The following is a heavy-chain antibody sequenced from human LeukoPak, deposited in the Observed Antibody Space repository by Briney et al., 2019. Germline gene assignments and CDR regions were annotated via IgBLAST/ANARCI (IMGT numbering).Heavy chain of an antibody. CDR2: MSNSGST. V-gene: IGHV4-39*07. D-gene: IGHD6-13*01. J-gene: IGHJ5*02. CDR3: ARVRAAAGGLALGRNWFDP. Sequence: SETLSLTCTVSGGSISSSSSYFWAWIRQPPGKGLEWIGTMSNSGSTYYNPSLKSRVTISVDTSKNQFSLKLSSVTAADTAVYYCARVRAAAGGLALGRNWFDPWGQGTLVTVSS. CDR1: GGSISSSSSYF.